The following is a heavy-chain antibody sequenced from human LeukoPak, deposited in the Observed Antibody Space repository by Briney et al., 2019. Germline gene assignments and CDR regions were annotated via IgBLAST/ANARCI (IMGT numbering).Heavy chain of an antibody. V-gene: IGHV3-30*18. CDR3: AKEFGELLGDYYYYYMDV. CDR1: GFTFSSYG. D-gene: IGHD3-10*01. CDR2: ISYDGSNK. J-gene: IGHJ6*03. Sequence: GRSLRLSCAASGFTFSSYGMHWVRQAPGKGLEWVAVISYDGSNKYYADSVKGRFTISRDNSKNTLYLQMNSLRAEDTAVYYCAKEFGELLGDYYYYYMDVWGKGTTVTVSS.